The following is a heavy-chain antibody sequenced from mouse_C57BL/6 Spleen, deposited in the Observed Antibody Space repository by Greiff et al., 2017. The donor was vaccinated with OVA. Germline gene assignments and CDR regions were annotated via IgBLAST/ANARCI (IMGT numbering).Heavy chain of an antibody. J-gene: IGHJ4*01. CDR3: ARLDYYGNYGYAMDY. CDR1: GYTFTSYW. D-gene: IGHD2-1*01. V-gene: IGHV1-64*01. Sequence: QVQLQQPGAELVKPGASVKLSCKASGYTFTSYWMHWVKQRPGQGLEWIGMIHPNSGSTNYNEKFKSKATLTVDKSSSTAYMQLSSLTSEDSAVYYCARLDYYGNYGYAMDYWGQGTSVTVSS. CDR2: IHPNSGST.